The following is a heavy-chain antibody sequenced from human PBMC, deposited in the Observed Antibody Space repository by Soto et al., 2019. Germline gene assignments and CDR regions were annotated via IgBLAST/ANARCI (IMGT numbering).Heavy chain of an antibody. CDR2: ISAYNGNT. Sequence: AASVKVSCKASGYTFTSYGISWVRQAPGQGLDWMGWISAYNGNTKYAQDLQGRVTMTTDTSTSTAYMELRSLRSDDTAVYYCARFSGGSYNTYYFYYGMDVWGQGTTVTVS. J-gene: IGHJ6*02. D-gene: IGHD2-15*01. CDR3: ARFSGGSYNTYYFYYGMDV. V-gene: IGHV1-18*01. CDR1: GYTFTSYG.